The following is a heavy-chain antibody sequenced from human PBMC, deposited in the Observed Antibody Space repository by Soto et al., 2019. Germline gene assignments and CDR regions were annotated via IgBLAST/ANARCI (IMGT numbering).Heavy chain of an antibody. CDR1: GGSISSGGYS. CDR2: IYHSGST. J-gene: IGHJ4*02. CDR3: ARGGGVYYVDY. V-gene: IGHV4-30-2*01. Sequence: SETLSLTCAVSGGSISSGGYSWSWIRQPPGKGLEWIGYIYHSGSTYYNPSLKSRVTISVDRSKNQFSLKLSSVTAADTAVYYCARGGGVYYVDYWGQGTLVTVSS. D-gene: IGHD2-8*02.